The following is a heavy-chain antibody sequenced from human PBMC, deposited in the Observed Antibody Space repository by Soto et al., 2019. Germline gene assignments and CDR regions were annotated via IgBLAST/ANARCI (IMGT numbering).Heavy chain of an antibody. CDR1: GFSLSTSGVG. CDR2: IYWDADK. V-gene: IGHV2-5*02. CDR3: AHRKYDFWSGHSEAFDI. D-gene: IGHD3-3*01. Sequence: GSGPTLVNPTQTLTLTCTFSGFSLSTSGVGVGWIRQPPGKALEWLALIYWDADKRYSPSLKSRLSITRDTSKNQVVLTMTNMDPVDTATYYCAHRKYDFWSGHSEAFDIWGQGTMVTVSS. J-gene: IGHJ3*02.